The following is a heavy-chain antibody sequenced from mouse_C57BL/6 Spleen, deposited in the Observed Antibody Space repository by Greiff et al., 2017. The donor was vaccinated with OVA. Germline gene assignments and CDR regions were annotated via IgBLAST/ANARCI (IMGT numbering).Heavy chain of an antibody. V-gene: IGHV3-1*01. Sequence: DVKLVESGPGMVKPSQSLSLTCTVTGYSITSGYDWHWIRHFPGNKLEWMGYISYSGSTNYNPSLKSRISITHDTSKNHFFLKLNSVTTEDTATYYCARATMVTTVDYWGQGTTLTVSS. J-gene: IGHJ2*01. D-gene: IGHD2-2*01. CDR1: GYSITSGYD. CDR2: ISYSGST. CDR3: ARATMVTTVDY.